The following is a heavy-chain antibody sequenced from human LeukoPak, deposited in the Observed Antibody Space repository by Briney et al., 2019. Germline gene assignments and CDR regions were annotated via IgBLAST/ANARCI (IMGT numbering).Heavy chain of an antibody. D-gene: IGHD3-22*01. Sequence: HSGGSLRLSCAASGFTFSSYAMSWVRQAPGKGLEWVSAISGSGGSTHYADSVKGRFTISRDNSKNTLYLQMNSLRAEDTAVYYCVRITMIVAENGFDYWGQGTLVTVSS. CDR1: GFTFSSYA. J-gene: IGHJ4*02. CDR2: ISGSGGST. V-gene: IGHV3-23*01. CDR3: VRITMIVAENGFDY.